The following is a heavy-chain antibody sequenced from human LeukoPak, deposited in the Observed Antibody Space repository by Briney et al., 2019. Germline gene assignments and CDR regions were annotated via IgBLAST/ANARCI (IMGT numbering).Heavy chain of an antibody. J-gene: IGHJ4*02. CDR1: GGFITTSIHY. CDR3: ARQPTVKRGAVASNFDY. Sequence: SETLSLTCSVSGGFITTSIHYWAWIRQPPGKGREWIASIYYNGITYYNASLESRVTMSVDTSRNQFSLSLRSVSAADTSVYYCARQPTVKRGAVASNFDYWGQGILVTVSS. V-gene: IGHV4-39*01. CDR2: IYYNGIT. D-gene: IGHD6-19*01.